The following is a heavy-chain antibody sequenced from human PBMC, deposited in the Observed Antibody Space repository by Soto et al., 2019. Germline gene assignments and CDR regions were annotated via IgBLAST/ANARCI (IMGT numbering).Heavy chain of an antibody. CDR2: ISYDGSNK. D-gene: IGHD4-17*01. V-gene: IGHV3-30-3*01. Sequence: GGYLRLSCAASGFTFSTYAMHWVRQAPGKGLEWVAFISYDGSNKYYADSVKGRITISRDNSKNTLYLQMNSLRAEDTAVYYCARIGRLRWGDYWGQGT. CDR1: GFTFSTYA. CDR3: ARIGRLRWGDY. J-gene: IGHJ4*02.